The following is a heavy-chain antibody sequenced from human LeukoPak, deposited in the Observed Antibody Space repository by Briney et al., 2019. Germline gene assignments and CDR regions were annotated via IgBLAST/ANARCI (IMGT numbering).Heavy chain of an antibody. J-gene: IGHJ4*02. V-gene: IGHV4-59*01. CDR3: ARAGYSYGPNFDY. Sequence: SETLSLTCSVSGGSIRSYYWSWIRQTTGKGLEWIGYIYYSGSTNYNPSLKSRVTISVDTSKNHFSLKLSSVTTADTAVYYCARAGYSYGPNFDYWGQGTLVTVSS. CDR2: IYYSGST. D-gene: IGHD5-18*01. CDR1: GGSIRSYY.